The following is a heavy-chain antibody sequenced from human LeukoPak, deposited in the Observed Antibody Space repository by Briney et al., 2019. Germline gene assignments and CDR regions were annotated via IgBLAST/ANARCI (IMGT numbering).Heavy chain of an antibody. J-gene: IGHJ4*02. CDR2: INHSGST. Sequence: PSETLSLTCAVYGGSFSGYYWSWIRQPPGKGLEWIGEINHSGSTNYNPSLKSRVTISVDTSKNQSSLKLSSVTAADTAVYYCARGLYYDFWSGYYTGGNFDYWGQGTLVTVSP. CDR1: GGSFSGYY. D-gene: IGHD3-3*01. V-gene: IGHV4-34*01. CDR3: ARGLYYDFWSGYYTGGNFDY.